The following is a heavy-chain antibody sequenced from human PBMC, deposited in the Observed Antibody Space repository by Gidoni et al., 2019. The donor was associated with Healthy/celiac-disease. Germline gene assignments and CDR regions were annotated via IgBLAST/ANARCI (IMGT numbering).Heavy chain of an antibody. Sequence: QVQLVESGGGVVQPGRSLRLSCAASGFTFSSYGMHWVRQAPGKGLEWVAVICYDGSNKYYAYSVKGRFTISRDKSNNTLYLQMNSLRAEDTAVYYCARDRGNSFGGYDCCWFDPWGQGTLVTVSA. CDR2: ICYDGSNK. J-gene: IGHJ5*02. D-gene: IGHD5-12*01. V-gene: IGHV3-33*01. CDR3: ARDRGNSFGGYDCCWFDP. CDR1: GFTFSSYG.